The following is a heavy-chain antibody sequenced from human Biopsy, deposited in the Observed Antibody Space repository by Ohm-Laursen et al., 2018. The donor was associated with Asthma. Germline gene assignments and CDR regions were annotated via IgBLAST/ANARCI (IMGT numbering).Heavy chain of an antibody. CDR3: ARESGQDSGGTGAFDR. J-gene: IGHJ3*02. D-gene: IGHD4-23*01. Sequence: RSLRLSCAASGLVFSQSGMHWVRQAPGKGLEWVALISSDGHNKYYKDSVKGRFTISRDNSKLRLYLEINSLRVEDSAVYYCARESGQDSGGTGAFDRWGQGIMVAVSS. CDR2: ISSDGHNK. V-gene: IGHV3-30*03. CDR1: GLVFSQSG.